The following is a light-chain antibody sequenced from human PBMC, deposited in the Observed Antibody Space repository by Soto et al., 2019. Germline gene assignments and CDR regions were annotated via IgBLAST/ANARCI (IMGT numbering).Light chain of an antibody. CDR2: AAS. J-gene: IGKJ2*01. CDR1: QSINIF. Sequence: GDRVTLTCRASQSINIFLNWYQQKPGNAPTLLIYAASSLQSGVPSRFSGGGSRTDFTLTISSLQTEDFATYFCQQSYRSPYTFGQGTKLEI. V-gene: IGKV1-39*01. CDR3: QQSYRSPYT.